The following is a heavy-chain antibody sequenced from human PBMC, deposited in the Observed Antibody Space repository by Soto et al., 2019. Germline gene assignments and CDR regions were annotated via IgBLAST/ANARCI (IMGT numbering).Heavy chain of an antibody. D-gene: IGHD2-15*01. CDR3: ARDLQVAGTAY. CDR2: ISSSSSYI. CDR1: GFTFSSYS. J-gene: IGHJ4*02. Sequence: VGSLRLSCAASGFTFSSYSMNWVRQAPGKGLEWVSSISSSSSYIYYADSVKGRFTISRDNAKNSLYLQMNSLRAEDTAVYYCARDLQVAGTAYWGQGTLVTVSS. V-gene: IGHV3-21*01.